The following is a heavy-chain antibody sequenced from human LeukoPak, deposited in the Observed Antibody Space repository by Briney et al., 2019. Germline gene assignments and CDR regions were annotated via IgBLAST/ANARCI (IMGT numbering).Heavy chain of an antibody. CDR2: INPSGGTT. CDR1: GYTFISFY. V-gene: IGHV1-46*01. Sequence: ASVKVSCKASGYTFISFYMHWVRQAPGQGLEWMGVINPSGGTTAYAQQFQGRVTMTRDTSISTAYMELSRLRSDDTAVYYCARGDHYDILTGYQTPSHLSDYWGQGTLVTVSS. CDR3: ARGDHYDILTGYQTPSHLSDY. D-gene: IGHD3-9*01. J-gene: IGHJ4*02.